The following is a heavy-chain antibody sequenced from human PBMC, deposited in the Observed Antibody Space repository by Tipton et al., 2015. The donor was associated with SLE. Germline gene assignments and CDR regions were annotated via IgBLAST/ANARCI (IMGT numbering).Heavy chain of an antibody. CDR2: IRSKAYGGTT. D-gene: IGHD5-18*01. J-gene: IGHJ4*02. CDR3: TRDRIQLWLSPLDY. CDR1: GFTFSSYE. V-gene: IGHV3-49*04. Sequence: SLRLSCAASGFTFSSYEMNWVRQAPGKGLEWVGFIRSKAYGGTTEYAASVKGRFTISRDDSKSIAYLQMNSLKTEDTAVYYCTRDRIQLWLSPLDYWGQGTLVTVSS.